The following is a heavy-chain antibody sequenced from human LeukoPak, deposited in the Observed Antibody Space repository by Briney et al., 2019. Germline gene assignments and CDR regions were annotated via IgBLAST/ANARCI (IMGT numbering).Heavy chain of an antibody. CDR1: GFTVSTNY. Sequence: GGSLRLSCAASGFTVSTNYMSWVRQAPGKGLEWASTIYSGGSTHYADSVQGRFTIPRDNSKNTLYLQMNSLKASDTAMYYCARSYGDYAPDAFDIWGQGTMVTVSS. CDR2: IYSGGST. CDR3: ARSYGDYAPDAFDI. J-gene: IGHJ3*02. D-gene: IGHD4-17*01. V-gene: IGHV3-66*01.